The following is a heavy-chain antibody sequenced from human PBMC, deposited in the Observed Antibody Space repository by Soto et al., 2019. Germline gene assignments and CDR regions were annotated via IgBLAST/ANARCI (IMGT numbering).Heavy chain of an antibody. D-gene: IGHD3-22*01. Sequence: VASVKVSCKASGYTFTSCYMRWVRQAPGQGLEWVSAISGSGGSTYYADSVKGRFTISRDNSKNTLYLQMNSLRAEDTAVYYCATPITMIVVVPFDYWGQGTLVTVSS. V-gene: IGHV3-23*01. CDR3: ATPITMIVVVPFDY. CDR2: ISGSGGST. CDR1: GYTFTSCY. J-gene: IGHJ4*02.